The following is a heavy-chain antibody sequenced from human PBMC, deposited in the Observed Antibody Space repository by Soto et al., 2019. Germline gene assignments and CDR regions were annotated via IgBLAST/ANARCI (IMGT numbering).Heavy chain of an antibody. CDR1: GFTFNTYA. J-gene: IGHJ4*02. CDR3: ARVRDSSGYYAFDY. D-gene: IGHD3-22*01. Sequence: QVQLVESGGGVVQPGRSLRLSCAASGFTFNTYAIHWVRQAPGKGLEWVAVISYDGSNKYYADSVKGRFAISRDNSKNTLYLQMNSLRAEDTAVYYCARVRDSSGYYAFDYWGQGTLVTVSS. CDR2: ISYDGSNK. V-gene: IGHV3-30*09.